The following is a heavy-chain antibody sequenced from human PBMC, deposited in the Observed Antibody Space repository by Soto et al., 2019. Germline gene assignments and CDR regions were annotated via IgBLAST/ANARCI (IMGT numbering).Heavy chain of an antibody. D-gene: IGHD5-18*01. CDR1: GFTFSSYG. V-gene: IGHV3-33*01. CDR3: ARDLQLGLSDY. J-gene: IGHJ4*02. CDR2: IWYDGSNK. Sequence: GGSLRLSCAASGFTFSSYGMHWVRQAPGKGLEWVAVIWYDGSNKYYADSVKGRFTISRDNSKNTLYLQMNSLRAEDTAVYYCARDLQLGLSDYWGQGTLVTVSS.